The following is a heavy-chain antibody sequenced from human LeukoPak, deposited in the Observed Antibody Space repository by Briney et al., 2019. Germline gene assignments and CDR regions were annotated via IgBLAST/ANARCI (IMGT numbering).Heavy chain of an antibody. Sequence: GGSLRLSCAASGFTFDYSAMTWVRQAPGKGLEWVAVISYDGSNKYYADSVKGRFTISRDNSKNTLYLQMNSLRAEDTAVYYCAKAHGDYYYGMDVWGQGTTVTVSS. CDR3: AKAHGDYYYGMDV. V-gene: IGHV3-30*18. D-gene: IGHD4-17*01. J-gene: IGHJ6*02. CDR2: ISYDGSNK. CDR1: GFTFDYSA.